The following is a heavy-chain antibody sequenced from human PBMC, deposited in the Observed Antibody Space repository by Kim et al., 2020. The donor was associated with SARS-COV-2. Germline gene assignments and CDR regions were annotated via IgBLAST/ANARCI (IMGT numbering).Heavy chain of an antibody. J-gene: IGHJ4*02. Sequence: TPALEGRLTISADTSKNQFSRKLGSVTAADTAVYYCARDRITGTTGGFDSWGQGTLVTVSS. D-gene: IGHD1-20*01. V-gene: IGHV4-31*02. CDR3: ARDRITGTTGGFDS.